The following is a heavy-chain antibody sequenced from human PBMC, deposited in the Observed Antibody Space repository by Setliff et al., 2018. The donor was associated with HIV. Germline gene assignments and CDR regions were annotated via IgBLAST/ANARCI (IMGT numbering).Heavy chain of an antibody. V-gene: IGHV3-33*01. CDR2: IWYDGSSE. CDR3: ARDPGGDTSGYLIYYSDY. J-gene: IGHJ4*02. Sequence: GESLTISCAASGFTFSNYGMHWVRQAPGKGLEWVAVIWYDGSSEYYGDSVKGRSTISRDNSKKTLYLQMNSLRAEDTAVYYCARDPGGDTSGYLIYYSDYWGQGTLVTVSS. D-gene: IGHD3-22*01. CDR1: GFTFSNYG.